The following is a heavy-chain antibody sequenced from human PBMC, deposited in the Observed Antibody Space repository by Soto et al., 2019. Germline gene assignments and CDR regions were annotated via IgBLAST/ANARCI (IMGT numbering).Heavy chain of an antibody. CDR2: TYFRSTWYN. CDR1: GDSVSSDSVT. CDR3: VRLIGNSWLDY. V-gene: IGHV6-1*01. J-gene: IGHJ4*02. D-gene: IGHD6-13*01. Sequence: PSQTLSLTCAISGDSVSSDSVTWNWIRQSPSRGLEWLGRTYFRSTWYNDSAVSVQSRITINPDTSKNQFSLQLNSVTPEDTAVYYCVRLIGNSWLDYWGQGMLVTVSS.